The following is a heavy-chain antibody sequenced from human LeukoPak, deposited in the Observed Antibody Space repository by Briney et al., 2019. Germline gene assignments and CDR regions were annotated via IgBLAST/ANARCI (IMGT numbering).Heavy chain of an antibody. J-gene: IGHJ4*02. CDR2: IYPGDSDT. CDR1: GYMFCNYW. V-gene: IGHV5-51*01. Sequence: GESLKLSCKGSGYMFCNYWIGWVRQMPGKSLEWMGTIYPGDSDTSYSPSLQGQVTISADKSISTAYLQWNSLKASDTAMYFCARQTSSSSRVDFWGQGTMVTVSS. CDR3: ARQTSSSSRVDF. D-gene: IGHD6-6*01.